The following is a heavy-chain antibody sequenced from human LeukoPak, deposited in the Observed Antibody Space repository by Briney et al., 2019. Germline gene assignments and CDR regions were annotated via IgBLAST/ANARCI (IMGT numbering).Heavy chain of an antibody. J-gene: IGHJ4*02. CDR2: VHLDGRT. Sequence: PSETLSIICADSGGSVTSTNWWTWVRQPPGKGLEWIGEVHLDGRTNYNPSLTGRLTMSVDLYENHISLKMTSVTAADTAVYYCAREGGFYRPLDYSGQGMLVTVSS. CDR3: AREGGFYRPLDY. V-gene: IGHV4-4*02. D-gene: IGHD3-3*01. CDR1: GGSVTSTNW.